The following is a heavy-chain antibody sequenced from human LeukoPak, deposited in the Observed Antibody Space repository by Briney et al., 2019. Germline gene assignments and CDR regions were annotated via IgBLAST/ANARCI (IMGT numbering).Heavy chain of an antibody. CDR2: IYPSGST. D-gene: IGHD1-26*01. CDR3: ARGIVGATFYFDY. J-gene: IGHJ4*02. V-gene: IGHV4-4*07. CDR1: GGSISSYY. Sequence: SETLSLTCTVSGGSISSYYLNWIRQPAGKGLEWIGRIYPSGSTIYNPSLKSRVTMSEDTSKNQFSLKLSSVTAADTAVYYCARGIVGATFYFDYWGQGTLVTVSS.